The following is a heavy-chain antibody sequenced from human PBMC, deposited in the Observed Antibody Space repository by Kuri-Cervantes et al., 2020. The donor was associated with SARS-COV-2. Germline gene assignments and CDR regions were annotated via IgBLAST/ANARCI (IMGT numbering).Heavy chain of an antibody. D-gene: IGHD3-9*01. V-gene: IGHV4-39*01. CDR3: GRRASDWHIDY. Sequence: SETLAPTVSVSGGSIGSSGHYWGWVRQPPGKGLEWIGSIYFSGSTYYTPSLKSRVTISVDTPKNQFSLKLTSVTATDTAVYYCGRRASDWHIDYWGQGTLVTVSS. CDR2: IYFSGST. CDR1: GGSIGSSGHY. J-gene: IGHJ4*02.